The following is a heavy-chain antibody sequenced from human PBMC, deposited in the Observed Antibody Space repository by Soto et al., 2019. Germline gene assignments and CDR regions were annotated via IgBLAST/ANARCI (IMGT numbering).Heavy chain of an antibody. CDR2: IIPIFGTA. D-gene: IGHD5-12*01. CDR1: GGTFSSYA. Sequence: QVQLVQSGAEVKKPGSSVKFSCKASGGTFSSYAISWVRQAPGQGLEWMGGIIPIFGTANYAQKFQGRVTITADESTSTAYMELSSLRSEDTAVYYCAGSGVATYYYYYGMDVWGQGTTVTVSS. V-gene: IGHV1-69*01. CDR3: AGSGVATYYYYYGMDV. J-gene: IGHJ6*02.